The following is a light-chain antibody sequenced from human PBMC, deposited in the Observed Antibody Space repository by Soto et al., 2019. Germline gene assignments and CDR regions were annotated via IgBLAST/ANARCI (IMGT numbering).Light chain of an antibody. J-gene: IGKJ2*01. V-gene: IGKV1-39*01. CDR2: SAT. CDR3: QHVYSYSHT. CDR1: QSIGNY. Sequence: DIQMTQSPSSLSASIGDGVTITCRASQSIGNYLNWYQHRPGKVPKVLIYSATTLRSGVPSRFTGSGYGTDFTLTISSLQPEDFATYSCQHVYSYSHTFGQGTKVEL.